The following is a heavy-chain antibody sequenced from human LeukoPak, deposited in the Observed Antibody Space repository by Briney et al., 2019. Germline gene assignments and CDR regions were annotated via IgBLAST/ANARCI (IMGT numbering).Heavy chain of an antibody. J-gene: IGHJ3*02. D-gene: IGHD2-21*01. V-gene: IGHV3-48*02. CDR1: GFTFSSYS. CDR2: ISSSSSTI. Sequence: PGGSLRLSCAASGFTFSSYSMNWVRQAPGKGLEWVSYISSSSSTIYYADSVKGRFTISRDNAKNSLYLQMNSLRDEDTAVYYCARDCGGSPLADAFDIWGRGTMVTVSS. CDR3: ARDCGGSPLADAFDI.